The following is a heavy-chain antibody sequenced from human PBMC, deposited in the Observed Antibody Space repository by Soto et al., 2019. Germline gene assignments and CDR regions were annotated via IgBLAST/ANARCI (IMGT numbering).Heavy chain of an antibody. V-gene: IGHV1-69*01. CDR2: IIPIFGTA. CDR3: ARVLRVVTAYYYYGMDV. J-gene: IGHJ6*02. CDR1: GGTFSSYA. Sequence: QVQLVQSGAEVKKPGSSVKVSCKASGGTFSSYAISWVRQAPGQGLEWMGGIIPIFGTANYAQTFQGRVTITADESTSTAYMELSSLRSEDTAVYYCARVLRVVTAYYYYGMDVWGQGTTVTVSS. D-gene: IGHD3-3*01.